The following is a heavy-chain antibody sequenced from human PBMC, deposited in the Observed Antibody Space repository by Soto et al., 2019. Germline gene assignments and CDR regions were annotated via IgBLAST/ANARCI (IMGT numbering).Heavy chain of an antibody. CDR3: ARSTVWHYHETGAYHGCDN. CDR1: GDSISRTDYY. Sequence: SETLSLTCIVSGDSISRTDYYWSWIRQPPGKGLQWIGGFSYKGTHHYSPSLKSRAAISVDTYKNQFSLNLSCVTPADTAVCDCARSTVWHYHETGAYHGCDNWGQETPVTSPQ. J-gene: IGHJ4*02. CDR2: FSYKGTH. D-gene: IGHD3-22*01. V-gene: IGHV4-39*01.